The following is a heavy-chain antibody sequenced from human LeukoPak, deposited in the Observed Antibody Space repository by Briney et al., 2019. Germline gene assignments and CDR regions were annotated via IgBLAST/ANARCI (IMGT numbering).Heavy chain of an antibody. CDR1: GFTFSSYA. CDR3: ARAAWDYYDSSGYYYDY. D-gene: IGHD3-22*01. V-gene: IGHV3-30-3*01. Sequence: GGSLRLSCAASGFTFSSYAMHWVRQAPGKGLEWVAVISYDGSNKYYADSVKDRFTISRDNSKNTLYLQMNSLRAEDTAVYYCARAAWDYYDSSGYYYDYWGQGTLVTVSS. J-gene: IGHJ4*02. CDR2: ISYDGSNK.